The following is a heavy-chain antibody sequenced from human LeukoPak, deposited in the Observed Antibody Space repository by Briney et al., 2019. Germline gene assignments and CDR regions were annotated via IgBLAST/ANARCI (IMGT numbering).Heavy chain of an antibody. D-gene: IGHD5-24*01. V-gene: IGHV4-39*07. J-gene: IGHJ4*02. CDR2: IYYSGST. CDR3: AREGRDGYNYGY. CDR1: GGSISSSSYY. Sequence: SETLSLTCTVSGGSISSSSYYWGWIRQPPGKGLEWIGSIYYSGSTYYNPSLKGRVTISVDTSKNQFSLKLSSVTAADTAVYYCAREGRDGYNYGYWGQGTLVTVSS.